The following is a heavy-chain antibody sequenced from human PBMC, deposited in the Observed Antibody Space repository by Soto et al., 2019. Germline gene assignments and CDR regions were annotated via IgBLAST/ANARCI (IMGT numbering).Heavy chain of an antibody. D-gene: IGHD6-19*01. V-gene: IGHV1-3*01. Sequence: QVQLVQCGAEVKKPGASVKVSCKASGYTFTSYAMHWVRQAPGQRLEWMGWINAGNGNTKYSQKFQGRVTITRDTSASTAYMELSSLRSEDTAVYYCARDLKLGYPAGTFDYWGQGTLVTVSS. CDR3: ARDLKLGYPAGTFDY. CDR2: INAGNGNT. CDR1: GYTFTSYA. J-gene: IGHJ4*02.